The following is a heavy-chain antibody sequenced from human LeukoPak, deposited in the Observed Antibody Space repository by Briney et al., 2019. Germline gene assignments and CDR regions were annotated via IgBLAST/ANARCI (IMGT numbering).Heavy chain of an antibody. Sequence: ASVKVSCKASGYTFTDYYIHWVRQAPGQGLEWMGIINPYGGGASYVQKFQGRVTMTSDTSTSTVYMELSSLRSEDTAVYYCARKGSHYNFWSRPSYSWFDPWGQGTLVTVPS. CDR1: GYTFTDYY. V-gene: IGHV1-46*01. J-gene: IGHJ5*02. D-gene: IGHD3-3*01. CDR3: ARKGSHYNFWSRPSYSWFDP. CDR2: INPYGGGA.